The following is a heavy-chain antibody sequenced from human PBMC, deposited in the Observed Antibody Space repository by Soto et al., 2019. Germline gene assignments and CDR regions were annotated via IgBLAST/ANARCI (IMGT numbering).Heavy chain of an antibody. CDR1: GFTFSGYG. V-gene: IGHV3-48*02. D-gene: IGHD3-9*01. CDR3: AREDILGVRSFDY. CDR2: ISSGSKTI. J-gene: IGHJ4*02. Sequence: GGSLRLSCAASGFTFSGYGVNWVRQAPGKGLEWVSYISSGSKTIYYAESVKGRFTVSRDNARNSQYLQMNSLRDEDTAVYYCAREDILGVRSFDYWGQGTLVTVSS.